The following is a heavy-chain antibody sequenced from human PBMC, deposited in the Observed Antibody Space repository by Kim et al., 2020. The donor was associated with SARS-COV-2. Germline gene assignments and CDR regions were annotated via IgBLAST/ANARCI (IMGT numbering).Heavy chain of an antibody. CDR2: IHYSGTT. CDR1: GGSISSNY. Sequence: SETLSLTCTVSGGSISSNYWSWIRQPPGKGLEYIGYIHYSGTTNYNPSLNSRVTISVDTYKNQCSLKLTSVTAADTAVYYCSSFPVPGTRAFDYWGLGT. CDR3: SSFPVPGTRAFDY. D-gene: IGHD6-19*01. V-gene: IGHV4-59*01. J-gene: IGHJ4*02.